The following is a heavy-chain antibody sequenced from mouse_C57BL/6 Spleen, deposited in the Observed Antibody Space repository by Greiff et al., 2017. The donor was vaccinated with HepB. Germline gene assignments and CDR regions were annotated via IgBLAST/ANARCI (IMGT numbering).Heavy chain of an antibody. D-gene: IGHD2-5*01. CDR1: GYTFTSYW. Sequence: QVQLQQPGAELVKPGASVKMSCKASGYTFTSYWITWVKQRPGQGLEWIGDIYPGSGSTNYNEKFKSKATLTVDTSSSTAYMQLSSLTSEDSAVYYCARGSNPLFSALDYWGQGTSVTVSS. CDR2: IYPGSGST. CDR3: ARGSNPLFSALDY. J-gene: IGHJ4*01. V-gene: IGHV1-55*01.